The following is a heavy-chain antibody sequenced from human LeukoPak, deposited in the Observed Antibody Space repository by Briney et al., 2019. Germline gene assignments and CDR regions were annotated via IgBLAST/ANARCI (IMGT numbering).Heavy chain of an antibody. CDR1: GYSISSGYY. CDR2: IYHSGST. Sequence: SETLSLTCTVSGYSISSGYYWGWIRQPPGKGLEWIGSIYHSGSTYYNPSLKSRVTISVDTSKNQFALKLSSVTATDTAVYYCARSFIAVTGTDSHWGQGTLVTVSS. D-gene: IGHD6-19*01. J-gene: IGHJ4*02. CDR3: ARSFIAVTGTDSH. V-gene: IGHV4-38-2*02.